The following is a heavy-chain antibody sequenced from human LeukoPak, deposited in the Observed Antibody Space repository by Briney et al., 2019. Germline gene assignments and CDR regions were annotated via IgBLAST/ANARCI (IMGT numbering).Heavy chain of an antibody. J-gene: IGHJ4*02. D-gene: IGHD3/OR15-3a*01. V-gene: IGHV3-48*03. CDR3: ARDSPFRGWTGSDFDY. Sequence: QTGGSLRLSCAASGFTFSIYEMNWVRQAPGKGLEWVSYISSSGSTTYYADSVKGRFTISRDNAKNSLYLQMNSLRAEDTAVYYCARDSPFRGWTGSDFDYWGRGTLVTVSS. CDR1: GFTFSIYE. CDR2: ISSSGSTT.